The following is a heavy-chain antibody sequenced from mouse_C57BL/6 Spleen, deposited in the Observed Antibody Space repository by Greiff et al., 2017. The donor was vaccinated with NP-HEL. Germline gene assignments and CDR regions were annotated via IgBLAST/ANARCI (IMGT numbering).Heavy chain of an antibody. CDR3: ARVDYYYGSSFYFDY. V-gene: IGHV1-19*01. Sequence: EVHLVESGPVLVKPGASVKMSCKASGYTFTDYYMNWVKQSHGKSLEWIGVINPYNGGTSYNQKFKGKATLTVDKSSSTAYMELNSLTSEDSAVYYCARVDYYYGSSFYFDYWGQGTTLTVSS. CDR2: INPYNGGT. D-gene: IGHD1-1*01. J-gene: IGHJ2*01. CDR1: GYTFTDYY.